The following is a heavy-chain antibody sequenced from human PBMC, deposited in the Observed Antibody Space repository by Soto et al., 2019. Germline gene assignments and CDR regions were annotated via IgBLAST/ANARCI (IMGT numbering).Heavy chain of an antibody. CDR2: IYYSGST. CDR1: GGSISSSSYY. V-gene: IGHV4-39*01. D-gene: IGHD4-17*01. J-gene: IGHJ4*02. Sequence: SETLSLTCTVSGGSISSSSYYWGWIRQPPGKGLEWIGSIYYSGSTYYNPSLKSRVTISVDTSKNQFSLKLSSVTAADTAVYYCARGVLYGDYEGNRILDYWGQGTLVTVSS. CDR3: ARGVLYGDYEGNRILDY.